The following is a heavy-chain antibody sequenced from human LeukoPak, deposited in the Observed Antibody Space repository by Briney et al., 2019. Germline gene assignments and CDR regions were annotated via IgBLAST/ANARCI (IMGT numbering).Heavy chain of an antibody. V-gene: IGHV3-7*04. D-gene: IGHD3-22*01. CDR1: GFTFRSYW. CDR3: AKDDSRTWSAFDY. J-gene: IGHJ4*02. Sequence: GGSLRLSCAASGFTFRSYWMSWVRQAPGKGLEWVANIKQDGSEKYYVDSVKGRFTISRDNSKNTLYLQMNSLRAEDTALYYCAKDDSRTWSAFDYWGQGTLVTVSS. CDR2: IKQDGSEK.